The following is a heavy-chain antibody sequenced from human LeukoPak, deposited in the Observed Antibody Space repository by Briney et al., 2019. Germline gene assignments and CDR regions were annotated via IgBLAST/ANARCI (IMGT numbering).Heavy chain of an antibody. D-gene: IGHD6-6*01. CDR2: FDPEDGET. J-gene: IGHJ4*02. CDR3: ATGGHSSLSPFSGLAD. Sequence: ASVKVSCKVSGYTLTELSMHWVRKAPGKGLEWMGGFDPEDGETIYAQKFQGRVTMTEDTSTDTAYMELSSLRSEDTAVYYCATGGHSSLSPFSGLADWGQGTLVTVSS. CDR1: GYTLTELS. V-gene: IGHV1-24*01.